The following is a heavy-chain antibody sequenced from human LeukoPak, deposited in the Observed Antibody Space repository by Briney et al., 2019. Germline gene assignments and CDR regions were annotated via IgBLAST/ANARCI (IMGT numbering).Heavy chain of an antibody. J-gene: IGHJ4*02. CDR1: GGSISSSSYY. CDR2: IYYSGST. V-gene: IGHV4-39*07. Sequence: SETLSLTCTVSGGSISSSSYYWGWIRQPPGKGLEWIGSIYYSGSTYYNPSLKSRVTISVDTSKNQFSLKLSSVTAADTAVYYCARDGQWLAPFDYWGQGTLVTVSP. CDR3: ARDGQWLAPFDY. D-gene: IGHD6-19*01.